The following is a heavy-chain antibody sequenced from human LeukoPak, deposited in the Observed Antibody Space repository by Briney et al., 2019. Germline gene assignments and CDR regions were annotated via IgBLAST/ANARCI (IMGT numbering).Heavy chain of an antibody. CDR2: IRSKGNRYTT. V-gene: IGHV3-72*01. Sequence: SGGSLRLSCAASGFTFSSYAMSWVRQAPGKGLEWVGRIRSKGNRYTTEYAASVKGRFTISRDDSKNSLYLQMNSLKTEDTAMYNCARDLKDSWAFFDYWGQGTLVTVSS. D-gene: IGHD3-16*01. CDR1: GFTFSSYA. J-gene: IGHJ4*02. CDR3: ARDLKDSWAFFDY.